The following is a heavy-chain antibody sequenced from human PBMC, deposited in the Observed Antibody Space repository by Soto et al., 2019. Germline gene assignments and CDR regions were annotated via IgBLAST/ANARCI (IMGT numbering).Heavy chain of an antibody. V-gene: IGHV4-4*02. CDR3: ARAYSGSYSDY. CDR1: GGSISSSNW. J-gene: IGHJ4*02. D-gene: IGHD1-26*01. CDR2: IYHSGRS. Sequence: QVQLQESGPGLVKPSGTLSLTCAVSGGSISSSNWWTWVRQPPGKGLEWIGEIYHSGRSNYNPSLTSRVTISVDKSKNQFSLKLSSVTAADTAVYYGARAYSGSYSDYWGQGTLVTVSS.